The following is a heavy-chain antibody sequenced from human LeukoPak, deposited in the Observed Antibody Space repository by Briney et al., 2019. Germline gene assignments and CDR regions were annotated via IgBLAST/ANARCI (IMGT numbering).Heavy chain of an antibody. J-gene: IGHJ6*03. CDR3: AKGKWMRDSGGHYMDV. Sequence: GGSLRLSCAASGFTFSSYWMSWVRQAPGKGLEWVANIKQDGSEKYYVDSVKGRFTISRDNAKNSLYLQMNSLRAEDTAVYYCAKGKWMRDSGGHYMDVWGRGTTVAVSS. D-gene: IGHD5-12*01. CDR1: GFTFSSYW. V-gene: IGHV3-7*01. CDR2: IKQDGSEK.